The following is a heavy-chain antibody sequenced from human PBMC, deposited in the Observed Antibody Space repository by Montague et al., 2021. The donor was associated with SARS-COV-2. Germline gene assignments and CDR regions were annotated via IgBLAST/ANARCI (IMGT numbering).Heavy chain of an antibody. J-gene: IGHJ4*02. V-gene: IGHV4-4*07. Sequence: SETLSLTCTVSGDSISYFYWSWIRQPAGKGLEWTGRVSASGSTNXNPSLNSRVTMSVDTSKKQFSLRLSPVTAADTAVYYRARDVVAAPGTFDYWGQGTLVTVSS. CDR3: ARDVVAAPGTFDY. CDR2: VSASGST. CDR1: GDSISYFY. D-gene: IGHD6-13*01.